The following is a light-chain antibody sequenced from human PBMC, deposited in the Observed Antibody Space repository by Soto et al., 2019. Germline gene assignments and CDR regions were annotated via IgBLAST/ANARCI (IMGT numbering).Light chain of an antibody. J-gene: IGKJ5*01. CDR1: QSVSSN. Sequence: EIGIASSRASVSVSAGEGALLSCRASQSVSSNLAWYQQKPGQAPRLLIYGASTRATVIPARFSGSGSGTDFTLTINSLQSESAALAFLLKHYYYLAPPFAPGTRLEIK. CDR3: LKHYYYLAPP. CDR2: GAS. V-gene: IGKV3-15*01.